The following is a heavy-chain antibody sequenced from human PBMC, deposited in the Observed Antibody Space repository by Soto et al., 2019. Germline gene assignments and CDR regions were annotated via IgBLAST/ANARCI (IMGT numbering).Heavy chain of an antibody. CDR3: ARHGVWCFDF. Sequence: EMQLVESGGALVQPGGSLRLSCAASGFTFSSSWMAWVRQAPGKGLEWVANINPEGSAEYYVDSVKGRFIISRDNAKNSLYLQMNSLRLEDTALYYCARHGVWCFDFWGQWTLVSISS. V-gene: IGHV3-7*02. CDR2: INPEGSAE. CDR1: GFTFSSSW. J-gene: IGHJ4*02. D-gene: IGHD2-8*02.